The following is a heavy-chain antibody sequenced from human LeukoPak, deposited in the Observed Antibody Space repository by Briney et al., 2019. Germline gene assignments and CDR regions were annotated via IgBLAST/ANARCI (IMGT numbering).Heavy chain of an antibody. J-gene: IGHJ4*02. V-gene: IGHV3-23*01. Sequence: GASLRLSCAASGLTFSSYAMSWVRQAPGKGLEWVSAISVSGGSTYYADSVKCRFTISRANSKNTLYLQMNSLRAEDTAVYYCAKKSGVWLSYFDYWGQGTLVTVSS. CDR3: AKKSGVWLSYFDY. CDR1: GLTFSSYA. CDR2: ISVSGGST. D-gene: IGHD2-8*02.